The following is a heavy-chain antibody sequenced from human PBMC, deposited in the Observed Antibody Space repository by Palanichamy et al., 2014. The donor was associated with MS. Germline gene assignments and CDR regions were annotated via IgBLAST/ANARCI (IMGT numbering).Heavy chain of an antibody. D-gene: IGHD3-10*01. Sequence: QVHLVQSGAEVKKPGASVKVSCKASGYTFTNYGINWVRQAPGQGLEWMGWISSYDGDTNYAQKLQGRVTMTRDTSTNTAYMELRSLRSDDTAVYYCARDGMVRGLIGDRLPDYWGQGTLVTVSS. CDR2: ISSYDGDT. V-gene: IGHV1-18*04. CDR3: ARDGMVRGLIGDRLPDY. J-gene: IGHJ4*02. CDR1: GYTFTNYG.